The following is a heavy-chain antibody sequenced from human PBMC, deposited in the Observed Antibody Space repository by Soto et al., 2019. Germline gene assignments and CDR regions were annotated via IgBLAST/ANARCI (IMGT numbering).Heavy chain of an antibody. CDR2: ISYDGSNK. CDR3: AREYSSSWLFDD. V-gene: IGHV3-30-3*01. D-gene: IGHD6-13*01. J-gene: IGHJ4*02. CDR1: GFTFSSYA. Sequence: QVQLVESGGGVVQPGRSLRLSCAASGFTFSSYAMHWVRQAPGKGLEWVAVISYDGSNKYYADSVKGRFTISRDNSKNALYLQMNSQRAEDTAVYYCAREYSSSWLFDDGGQGTLVSVSS.